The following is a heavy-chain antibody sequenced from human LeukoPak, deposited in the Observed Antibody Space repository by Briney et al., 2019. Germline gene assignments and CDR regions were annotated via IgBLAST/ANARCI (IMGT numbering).Heavy chain of an antibody. V-gene: IGHV4-4*07. CDR2: IYTSGST. CDR1: GGSISSYY. D-gene: IGHD3-10*01. Sequence: SETLSLTCTVSGGSISSYYWSWIRQPAGKGLEWIGRIYTSGSTNYNPSLKSRVTISVDTSKNQFSLKLSSVTAADTAVYYCARGPYSSHDYLSFYYYKGLDVWGQGTTVIVSS. CDR3: ARGPYSSHDYLSFYYYKGLDV. J-gene: IGHJ6*02.